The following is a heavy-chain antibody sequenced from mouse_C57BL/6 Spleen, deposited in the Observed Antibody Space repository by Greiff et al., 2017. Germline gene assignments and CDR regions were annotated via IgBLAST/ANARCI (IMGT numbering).Heavy chain of an antibody. D-gene: IGHD1-1*01. J-gene: IGHJ2*01. V-gene: IGHV1-66*01. CDR3: ARLLPDY. CDR2: IYPGSGNT. CDR1: GYSFTSYY. Sequence: QVQLQQPGPELVKPGASVKISCKASGYSFTSYYIHWVKQRPGQGLEWIGWIYPGSGNTKYNEKFKGKATLTAETSSSTAYMQLSSLTSEDSAVYYCARLLPDYWGQGTTLTVSS.